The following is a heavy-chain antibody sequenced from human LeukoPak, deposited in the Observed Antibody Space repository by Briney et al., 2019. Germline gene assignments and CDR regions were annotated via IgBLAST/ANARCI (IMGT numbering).Heavy chain of an antibody. D-gene: IGHD2-21*01. CDR1: GFTFSSYS. Sequence: GGSLRLSCAASGFTFSSYSMNWVRQAPGKGLEWVSSISSSSSYIYYADSVKGRFTISRDNAKNSLYLQMNSLRAEDTALYYCARVRGGDYYYYMDVWGKGTTVTVSS. CDR3: ARVRGGDYYYYMDV. J-gene: IGHJ6*03. CDR2: ISSSSSYI. V-gene: IGHV3-21*04.